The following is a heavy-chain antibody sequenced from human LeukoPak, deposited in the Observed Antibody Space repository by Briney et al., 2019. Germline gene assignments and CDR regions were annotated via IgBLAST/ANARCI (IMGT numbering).Heavy chain of an antibody. CDR3: ARRGAGGGWSY. CDR1: GYSFTSYW. D-gene: IGHD6-19*01. Sequence: GESLKISCKGSGYSFTSYWIGWVSQMPGKGLEWMGIIYAGDSDTRYSPSFQGQVTFSVDTSISTAYLQWNSLTASDTAMYYCARRGAGGGWSYWGQGTLVTVSS. J-gene: IGHJ4*02. CDR2: IYAGDSDT. V-gene: IGHV5-51*01.